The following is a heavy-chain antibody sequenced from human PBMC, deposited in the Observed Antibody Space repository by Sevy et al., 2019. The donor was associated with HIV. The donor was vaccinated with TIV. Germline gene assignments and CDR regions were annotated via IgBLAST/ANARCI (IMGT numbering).Heavy chain of an antibody. CDR2: ISYDGSNK. V-gene: IGHV3-30*03. CDR3: ATHTIAVAGTNYFDY. J-gene: IGHJ4*02. D-gene: IGHD6-19*01. Sequence: GSLRLSCAASGFTFSSYGMHWVRQAPGKGLEWVAVISYDGSNKYYADSVKGRFTISRDNSKNTLYLQMNSLRAEDTAVYYCATHTIAVAGTNYFDYWGQGTLVTVSS. CDR1: GFTFSSYG.